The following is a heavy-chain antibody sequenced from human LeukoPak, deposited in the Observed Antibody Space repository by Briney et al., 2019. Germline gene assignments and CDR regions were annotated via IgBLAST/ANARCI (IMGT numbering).Heavy chain of an antibody. Sequence: QTGGSLRLSCAASGFTFSSYGMHWVRQAPGKGLEWVAVISYDGSNKYYADSVKGRFTISRDSSKNTLYLEMNSLRAEDTAVYYCAKRGDCTGSGCNPKFLDYWGQGTLVTVSS. CDR3: AKRGDCTGSGCNPKFLDY. J-gene: IGHJ4*02. CDR2: ISYDGSNK. V-gene: IGHV3-30*18. D-gene: IGHD2-8*02. CDR1: GFTFSSYG.